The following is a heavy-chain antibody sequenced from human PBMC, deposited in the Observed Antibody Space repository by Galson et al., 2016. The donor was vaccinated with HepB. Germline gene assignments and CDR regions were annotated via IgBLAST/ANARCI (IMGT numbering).Heavy chain of an antibody. Sequence: SLRLSCAASGFTFSDYYMTWIRQAPGKGLEWISYISSDSGYTNYADSVKGRFTISRDNAKNSLYLQMNTLRAEDTAVYYCARDGSGYTGSWYFDYWGPGTLVTVSS. J-gene: IGHJ4*02. D-gene: IGHD6-13*01. CDR1: GFTFSDYY. CDR3: ARDGSGYTGSWYFDY. V-gene: IGHV3-11*06. CDR2: ISSDSGYT.